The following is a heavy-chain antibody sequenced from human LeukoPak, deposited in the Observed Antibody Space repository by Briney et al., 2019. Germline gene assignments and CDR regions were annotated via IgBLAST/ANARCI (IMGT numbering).Heavy chain of an antibody. Sequence: VKPSETLSLTCTVSGGSVNSGSYYWSWIRQPPGKGLEWIGYIYYSGSTNYNPSLKSRVTISVDTSKNQFSLKLSSVTAADTAVYYCARFVAVTEALDYWGQGTLVTVSS. CDR2: IYYSGST. J-gene: IGHJ4*02. CDR3: ARFVAVTEALDY. D-gene: IGHD2-21*02. CDR1: GGSVNSGSYY. V-gene: IGHV4-61*01.